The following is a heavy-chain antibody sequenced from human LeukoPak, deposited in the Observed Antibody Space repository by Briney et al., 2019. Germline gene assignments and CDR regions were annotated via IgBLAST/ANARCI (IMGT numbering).Heavy chain of an antibody. CDR3: ARNPIMITFGGVIVTGTRYFDY. CDR2: ISSSGSTI. CDR1: GGSISSSSYY. Sequence: LSLTCTVSGGSISSSSYYWGWIRQAPGKGLEWVSYISSSGSTIYYADSVRGRFTISRDNAKNSLYLQMNSLRAEDTAVYYCARNPIMITFGGVIVTGTRYFDYWGQGTLVTVSS. J-gene: IGHJ4*02. V-gene: IGHV3-48*03. D-gene: IGHD3-16*02.